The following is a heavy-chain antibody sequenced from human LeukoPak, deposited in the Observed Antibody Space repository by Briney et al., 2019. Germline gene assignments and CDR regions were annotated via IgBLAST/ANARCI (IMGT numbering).Heavy chain of an antibody. V-gene: IGHV3-21*05. D-gene: IGHD6-19*01. CDR1: GLTFSSYE. Sequence: GGSLRLSCAASGLTFSSYEMNWVRQAPGKGLEWVSYISSSSSYIYYADSVKGRFTISRDNSKNTLYLQMNSLRAEDTAVYYCARILDSAWGELGYWGQGTLVTVSS. J-gene: IGHJ4*02. CDR2: ISSSSSYI. CDR3: ARILDSAWGELGY.